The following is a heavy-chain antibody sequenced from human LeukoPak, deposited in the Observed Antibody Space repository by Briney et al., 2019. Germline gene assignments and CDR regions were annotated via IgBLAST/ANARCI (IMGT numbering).Heavy chain of an antibody. Sequence: GGSLRLSCAASGLTFNTYAMSWVRQAPGKGLQWVSTVSGSGAGTFYGDSVKGRFTISRDNSNNTLFLQMNSLSADDTAVYFCAKGPRAGLRYWYFDLWGRGSLVTVSS. J-gene: IGHJ2*01. V-gene: IGHV3-23*01. D-gene: IGHD2-21*02. CDR1: GLTFNTYA. CDR3: AKGPRAGLRYWYFDL. CDR2: VSGSGAGT.